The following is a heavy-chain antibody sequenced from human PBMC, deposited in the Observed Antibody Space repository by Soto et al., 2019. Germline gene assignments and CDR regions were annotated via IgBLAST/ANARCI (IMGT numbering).Heavy chain of an antibody. J-gene: IGHJ5*02. V-gene: IGHV1-2*02. Sequence: QVQLVQSGAEVKKPGASVKVSCKAPRYIFTAYFMHWVRQAPGQGLEWMGWINPNNGATHYGLSFQGRVAMTRDTSISTAYMDVSSLRSHDTAVYYCASLDPGARFDPWGQGTLVIVSS. CDR1: RYIFTAYF. CDR3: ASLDPGARFDP. CDR2: INPNNGAT.